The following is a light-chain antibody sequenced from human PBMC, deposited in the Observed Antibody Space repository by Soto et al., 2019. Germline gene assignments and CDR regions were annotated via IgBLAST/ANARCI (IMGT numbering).Light chain of an antibody. CDR1: QSISSN. V-gene: IGKV3-15*01. J-gene: IGKJ4*01. Sequence: EIVMTQSPAILSVSPGERATLSCRANQSISSNFSWYQQKPGQAPRLLIYGAATRATGIPARFSGSGSGTDFTLTINSLQSEDFAVYYCQMYNNWVGTFGGGTKVEIK. CDR2: GAA. CDR3: QMYNNWVGT.